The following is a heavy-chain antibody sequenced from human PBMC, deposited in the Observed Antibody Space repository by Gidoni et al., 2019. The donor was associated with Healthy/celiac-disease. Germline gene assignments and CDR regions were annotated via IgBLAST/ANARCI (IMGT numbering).Heavy chain of an antibody. D-gene: IGHD2-2*01. Sequence: QVQLVESGGGVVQPGRSLRLYCAASGFTFSSYGMHWVRQAPGKGLEWVAVISYDGSNKYYADSVKGRFTISRDNSKNTLYLQMNSLRAAYTAVYYCAKDLCSSTSCPYYYSYGMDVWGQGTTVTVSS. CDR2: ISYDGSNK. CDR1: GFTFSSYG. V-gene: IGHV3-30*18. J-gene: IGHJ6*02. CDR3: AKDLCSSTSCPYYYSYGMDV.